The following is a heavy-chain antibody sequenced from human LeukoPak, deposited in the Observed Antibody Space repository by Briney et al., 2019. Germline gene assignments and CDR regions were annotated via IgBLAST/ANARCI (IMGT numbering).Heavy chain of an antibody. J-gene: IGHJ3*02. CDR1: GFTLSNYY. V-gene: IGHV3-21*01. CDR3: ARAKRNGFDI. Sequence: GGSLRLSCAASGFTLSNYYMNWVRQAPGKGLEWVSSISSRSTYIYYADSVKGRFTISRDNSKNTLYLQMNSLRAEDTAVYYCARAKRNGFDIWGQGTMVTVSS. CDR2: ISSRSTYI.